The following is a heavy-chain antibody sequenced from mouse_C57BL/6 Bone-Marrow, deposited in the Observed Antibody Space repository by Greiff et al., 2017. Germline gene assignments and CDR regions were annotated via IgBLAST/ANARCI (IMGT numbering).Heavy chain of an antibody. D-gene: IGHD2-4*01. CDR1: GYTFTSYG. CDR3: ARRDYDYDSFAY. Sequence: VQLQQSGAELARPGASVKLSCKASGYTFTSYGLSWVKQRTGQGLEWIGEISPRSGNTYYNEKFKGKATLTADKSSSTAYMELRSLTSEDSAVYFCARRDYDYDSFAYWGQGTLVTVSA. J-gene: IGHJ3*01. CDR2: ISPRSGNT. V-gene: IGHV1-81*01.